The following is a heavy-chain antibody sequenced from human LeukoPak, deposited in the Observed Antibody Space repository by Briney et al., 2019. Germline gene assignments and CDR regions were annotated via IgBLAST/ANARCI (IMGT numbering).Heavy chain of an antibody. J-gene: IGHJ4*02. V-gene: IGHV3-21*01. Sequence: PGGSLRLSCAASGFTFSSYSMNWVRQAPGKGLEWVSSISSSSSYMYYADSVKGRFTISRDNAKNSLYLQMNSLRAEDTAVYYCARERYLDYWGQGTLVTVSS. CDR2: ISSSSSYM. CDR1: GFTFSSYS. CDR3: ARERYLDY.